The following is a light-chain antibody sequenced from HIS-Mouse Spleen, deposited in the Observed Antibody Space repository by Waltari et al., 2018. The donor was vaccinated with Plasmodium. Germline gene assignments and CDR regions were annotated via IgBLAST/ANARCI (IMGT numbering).Light chain of an antibody. J-gene: IGLJ1*01. CDR3: CSYAGSYTYV. Sequence: QSALTQPRSVSGSPGQSVTISCTGTSSDVGGYNYVSWYQQHPGKAPKLMIYDVSKRPAGFPGRFSGSNSGNTASLTISGLQADDEADYYCCSYAGSYTYVFGTGTKVTVL. V-gene: IGLV2-11*01. CDR2: DVS. CDR1: SSDVGGYNY.